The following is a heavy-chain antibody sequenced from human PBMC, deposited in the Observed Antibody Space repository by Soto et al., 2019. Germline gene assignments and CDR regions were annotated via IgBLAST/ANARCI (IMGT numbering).Heavy chain of an antibody. J-gene: IGHJ5*02. CDR2: ISSSSSII. CDR1: GFTFSSNS. D-gene: IGHD3-3*01. Sequence: EVQVVESGGGLVQPGGSLRLSCAASGFTFSSNSMNWVRQAPGKGLEWISYISSSSSIIYAESVKGRFTISRDNAKNSLYLQMNSLRDEDTAVYYCARVIWSGHLTSDLWGQGTLVTVSS. V-gene: IGHV3-48*02. CDR3: ARVIWSGHLTSDL.